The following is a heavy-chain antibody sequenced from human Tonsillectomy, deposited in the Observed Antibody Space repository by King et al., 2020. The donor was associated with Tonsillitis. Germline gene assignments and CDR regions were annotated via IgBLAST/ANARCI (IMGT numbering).Heavy chain of an antibody. CDR1: GFTFISDA. D-gene: IGHD6-13*01. Sequence: VQLVESGGGWVQPGGSLRLSCAASGFTFISDAMSWVRQAPGKGLEWVSSISSSGGSTYYADSVRGRFTISRDNSKNRLYLKMNSLKGEDTAVYYCAKAKFMAAAGTGWFDPWGQGTLVTVSS. V-gene: IGHV3-23*04. J-gene: IGHJ5*02. CDR2: ISSSGGST. CDR3: AKAKFMAAAGTGWFDP.